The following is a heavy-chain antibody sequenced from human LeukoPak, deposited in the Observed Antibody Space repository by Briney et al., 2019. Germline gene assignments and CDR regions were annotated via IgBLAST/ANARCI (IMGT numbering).Heavy chain of an antibody. J-gene: IGHJ3*02. V-gene: IGHV3-23*01. CDR2: IGGSGVIA. Sequence: GGSLRLSCAASGFAFSTYAMNWVRQAPGKGLEWVSTIGGSGVIAKYADSVKGRFTISRDNSKNTLYLQMNSLRAEDTAVYYCARDSRAGYCSSTSCYAFDIWGQGTMVTVSS. CDR1: GFAFSTYA. CDR3: ARDSRAGYCSSTSCYAFDI. D-gene: IGHD2-2*01.